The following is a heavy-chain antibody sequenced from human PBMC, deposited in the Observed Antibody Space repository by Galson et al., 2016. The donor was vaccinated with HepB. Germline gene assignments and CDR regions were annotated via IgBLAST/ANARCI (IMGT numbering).Heavy chain of an antibody. CDR1: GGSFSGYY. V-gene: IGHV4-34*01. D-gene: IGHD1-1*01. CDR2: INHSGST. Sequence: ETLSLTCAVYGGSFSGYYWSWIRQPPGKGLEWIGEINHSGSTNYNPSLKSRVTISVDTSKNQFSLKLSSVTAADTAVYYCARGPRRTTSRGFIDYRGQGTLVTVSS. CDR3: ARGPRRTTSRGFIDY. J-gene: IGHJ4*02.